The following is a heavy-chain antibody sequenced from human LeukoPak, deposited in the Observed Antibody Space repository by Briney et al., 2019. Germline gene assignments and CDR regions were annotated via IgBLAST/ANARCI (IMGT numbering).Heavy chain of an antibody. J-gene: IGHJ5*02. Sequence: SETLSLTCTVSGGSISSGDYSWSWIRQPPGKGLEWIGYIFQSGSTYYNPSLKSRVTISVDRSKNQFSLKLSSVTAADTAVYYCARVGSDWNDVRYNWFDPWGQGTLVTVSS. CDR2: IFQSGST. D-gene: IGHD1-1*01. CDR1: GGSISSGDYS. V-gene: IGHV4-30-2*01. CDR3: ARVGSDWNDVRYNWFDP.